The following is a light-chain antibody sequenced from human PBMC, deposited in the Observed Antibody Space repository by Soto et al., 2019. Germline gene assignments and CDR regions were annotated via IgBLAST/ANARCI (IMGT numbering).Light chain of an antibody. CDR3: SSYTGSNIV. J-gene: IGLJ3*02. V-gene: IGLV2-14*01. CDR1: ISDVSGYNY. Sequence: QSVLTQPASVSGSPGQSITISCTGTISDVSGYNYVSWYQQHPGKAPKFMIYEVSNRPSGVSSRFSGSKSGNTASLTISGLQAEDEANYYCSSYTGSNIVFGGGTKLTVL. CDR2: EVS.